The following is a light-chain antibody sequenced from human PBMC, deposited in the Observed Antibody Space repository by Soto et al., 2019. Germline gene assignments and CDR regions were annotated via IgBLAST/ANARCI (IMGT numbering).Light chain of an antibody. CDR2: EVS. Sequence: QSALTQPASVSGSPGQSMTISCTGPSSDVGGYNLVSWYQQHPGKAPKLMIYEVSKRPSGVSNRFSGSKSGNTASLTISGLQAEDEADYYCCSYAGSSTVVFGGGTQLTVL. J-gene: IGLJ2*01. CDR3: CSYAGSSTVV. CDR1: SSDVGGYNL. V-gene: IGLV2-23*02.